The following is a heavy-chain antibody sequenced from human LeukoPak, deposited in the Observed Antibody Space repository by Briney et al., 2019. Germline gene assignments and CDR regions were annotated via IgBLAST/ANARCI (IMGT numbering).Heavy chain of an antibody. J-gene: IGHJ4*02. Sequence: PSETLSLTCAVSGGSISSSNWCSWVPQPPRQGLEWLGEIYHSGSTNYNPSLKSRVTISVDKSKNQFSLKLSSVTAADTAVYYCARGPTLAVAGTFDYWGQGTLVTVSS. V-gene: IGHV4-4*02. D-gene: IGHD6-19*01. CDR2: IYHSGST. CDR1: GGSISSSNW. CDR3: ARGPTLAVAGTFDY.